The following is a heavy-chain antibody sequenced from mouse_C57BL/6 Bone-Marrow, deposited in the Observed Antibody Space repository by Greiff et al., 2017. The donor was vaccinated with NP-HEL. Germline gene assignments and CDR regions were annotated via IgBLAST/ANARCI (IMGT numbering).Heavy chain of an antibody. CDR2: INPSSGYT. V-gene: IGHV1-7*01. D-gene: IGHD1-1*01. J-gene: IGHJ3*01. CDR1: GYTFTSYW. CDR3: ARGLYGSWFAY. Sequence: QVQLKESGAELAKPGASVKLSCKASGYTFTSYWMHWVKQRPGRGLEWIGYINPSSGYTKYNQKFKDKATLTADKSSSTAYMQLSSLTYEDSAVYYCARGLYGSWFAYWGQGTLVTVSA.